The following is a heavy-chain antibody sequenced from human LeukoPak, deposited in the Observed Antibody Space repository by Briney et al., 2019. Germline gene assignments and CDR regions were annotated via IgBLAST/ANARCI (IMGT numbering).Heavy chain of an antibody. D-gene: IGHD3-22*01. V-gene: IGHV4-34*01. Sequence: PSETLSLTCAVYGGSFSGYYWSWIRQPPGKGLEWIGEINHSGSTNYNPSLKSRVTISVDTSKNQFPLKLSSVTAADTAVYYCARGRAYYYDSSGSRSDYWGQGTLVTVSS. CDR2: INHSGST. J-gene: IGHJ4*02. CDR1: GGSFSGYY. CDR3: ARGRAYYYDSSGSRSDY.